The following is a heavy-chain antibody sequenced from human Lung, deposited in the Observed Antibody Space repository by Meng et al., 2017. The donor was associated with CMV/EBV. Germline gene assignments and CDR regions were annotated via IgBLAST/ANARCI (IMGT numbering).Heavy chain of an antibody. CDR3: ARDGPLRFLEWSPYYFDY. J-gene: IGHJ4*02. D-gene: IGHD3-3*01. Sequence: ASVXVSXKASGYTFTNYGISWVRQAPGQGLEWMGWISGYTGNTNYAQKVQDRVTMTTDTPTSTAYMELRSLRSDDTAVYYCARDGPLRFLEWSPYYFDYWGQGTLVTVPS. CDR1: GYTFTNYG. CDR2: ISGYTGNT. V-gene: IGHV1-18*01.